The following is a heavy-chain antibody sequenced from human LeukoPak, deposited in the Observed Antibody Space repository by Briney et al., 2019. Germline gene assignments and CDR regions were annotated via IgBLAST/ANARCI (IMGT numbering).Heavy chain of an antibody. J-gene: IGHJ5*02. V-gene: IGHV4-38-2*01. Sequence: SATLSLTCPVSGYSISSGYYWGWIRQPPGKGLEWIGSIYHSGSTYYNPSLKSRVTISVDTSKNQFSLKLSSVTAADTAVYYCASLARRRHYGSGSYFGSNWFDHWGQGTLVTVSS. CDR2: IYHSGST. D-gene: IGHD3-10*01. CDR3: ASLARRRHYGSGSYFGSNWFDH. CDR1: GYSISSGYY.